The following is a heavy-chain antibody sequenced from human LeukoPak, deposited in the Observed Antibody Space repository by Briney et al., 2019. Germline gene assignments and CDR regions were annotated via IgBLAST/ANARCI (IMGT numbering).Heavy chain of an antibody. D-gene: IGHD1-26*01. CDR2: IYYSGST. CDR1: GGSMSSYH. CDR3: ARARRGATHYFDY. V-gene: IGHV4-59*01. J-gene: IGHJ4*02. Sequence: SETLSLTCAVSGGSMSSYHWNWIRQPPGKGLEWIAYIYYSGSTNYNPSLESRVTISVDTSKNQFSLKLSSVTAADTAVYYCARARRGATHYFDYWGQGTLVTVSS.